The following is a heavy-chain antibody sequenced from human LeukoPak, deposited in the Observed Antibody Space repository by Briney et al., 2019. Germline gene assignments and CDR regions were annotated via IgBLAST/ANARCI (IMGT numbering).Heavy chain of an antibody. D-gene: IGHD2-8*01. J-gene: IGHJ3*02. Sequence: PGGSLRLSCKGSGYSFSSYWIGWVRQMPGKGLEWMGIIYPGDSDTRYSPSFQGQVTTSADKSINTAYLQWSSLKASDTAMYYCARHCCTNGVCYIWDAFDIWGQGTMVTVSS. V-gene: IGHV5-51*01. CDR3: ARHCCTNGVCYIWDAFDI. CDR2: IYPGDSDT. CDR1: GYSFSSYW.